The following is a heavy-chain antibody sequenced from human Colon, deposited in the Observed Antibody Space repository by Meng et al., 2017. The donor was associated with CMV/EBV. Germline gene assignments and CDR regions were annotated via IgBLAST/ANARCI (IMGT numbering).Heavy chain of an antibody. CDR1: GYTFTAYS. D-gene: IGHD3-10*01. CDR2: INPNSGGT. CDR3: ASELRDGNYIDF. Sequence: CKASGYTFTAYSIHWVRQAPGQGLEWMGRINPNSGGTNYGLKFQGRVTMTRDTSISTAYMELSWLRSDDTALYFCASELRDGNYIDFWGPGTLVTVSS. J-gene: IGHJ4*02. V-gene: IGHV1-2*06.